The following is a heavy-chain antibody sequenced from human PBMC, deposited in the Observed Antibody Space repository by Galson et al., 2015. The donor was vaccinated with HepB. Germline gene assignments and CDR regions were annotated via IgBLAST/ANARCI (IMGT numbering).Heavy chain of an antibody. D-gene: IGHD3-16*01. J-gene: IGHJ6*02. CDR1: EGTFTTNG. CDR2: ITLMFGTT. V-gene: IGHV1-69*13. CDR3: VTNRVNGAQYYDYGMDV. Sequence: SVKVPCKASEGTFTTNGITWVRQAPGQGLEWMGGITLMFGTTHYAQKFQGRVRITAVESTSTAYIELSSLRTDDTAVYYFVTNRVNGAQYYDYGMDVWGQGTTVTVSS.